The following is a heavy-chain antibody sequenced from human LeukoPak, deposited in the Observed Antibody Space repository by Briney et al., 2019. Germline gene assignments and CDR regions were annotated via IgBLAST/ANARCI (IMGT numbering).Heavy chain of an antibody. CDR3: ARDGLPVALNY. Sequence: TGGSLRLSCAASGFTFSRDWMSWVRQAPGKGLEWVANIKQDGSEKCYVDSVKGRFTISRDNAENSLYLEMNSLRAEDTAVYYCARDGLPVALNYWGQGTLVTVSS. CDR2: IKQDGSEK. J-gene: IGHJ4*02. CDR1: GFTFSRDW. D-gene: IGHD2-2*01. V-gene: IGHV3-7*01.